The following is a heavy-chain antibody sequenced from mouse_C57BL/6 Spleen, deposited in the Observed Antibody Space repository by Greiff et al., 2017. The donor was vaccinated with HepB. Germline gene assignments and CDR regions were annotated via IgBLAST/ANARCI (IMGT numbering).Heavy chain of an antibody. CDR1: GYTFTSYW. D-gene: IGHD2-2*01. CDR2: IDPSDSYT. J-gene: IGHJ4*01. V-gene: IGHV1-59*01. Sequence: QVQLQQPGAELVRPGTSVKLSCKASGYTFTSYWMHWVKQRPGQGLEWIGVIDPSDSYTNYNQKFKGKATLTVDTSSSTAYMQLSSLTSEDSAVYYCARRGGYENYAMDYWGQGTSVTVSS. CDR3: ARRGGYENYAMDY.